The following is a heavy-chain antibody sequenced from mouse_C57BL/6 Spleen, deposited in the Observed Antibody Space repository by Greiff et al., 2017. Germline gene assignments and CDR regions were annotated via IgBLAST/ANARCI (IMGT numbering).Heavy chain of an antibody. CDR3: ARSDSSGYNY. J-gene: IGHJ2*01. CDR2: IDPSDSYT. CDR1: GYTFTSYW. V-gene: IGHV1-69*01. D-gene: IGHD3-2*02. Sequence: QVQLQQPGAELVMPGASVKLSCKASGYTFTSYWMHWVKQRPEQGLEWIGEIDPSDSYTNYNQKFKGKSTLTADKSSSTAYMQLSSLTSEDSAVYYCARSDSSGYNYWGQGTTLTVSS.